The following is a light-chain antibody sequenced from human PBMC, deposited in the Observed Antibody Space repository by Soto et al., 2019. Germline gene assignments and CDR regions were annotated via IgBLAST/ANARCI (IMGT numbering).Light chain of an antibody. Sequence: DIVMTHSPLSLPVTPGEPASISCRSIQSLLHSNGYNYLDWYLQKPGQSPQLLIYLGSNRASGVPDRFSGSGSGTDFTLKISRVEAEDVGVYYCMQALQTPRTFGQGTKVEIK. CDR2: LGS. V-gene: IGKV2-28*01. CDR1: QSLLHSNGYNY. J-gene: IGKJ1*01. CDR3: MQALQTPRT.